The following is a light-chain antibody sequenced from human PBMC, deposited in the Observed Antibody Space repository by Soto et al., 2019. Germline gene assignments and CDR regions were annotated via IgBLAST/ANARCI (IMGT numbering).Light chain of an antibody. V-gene: IGKV3-20*01. J-gene: IGKJ1*01. CDR3: QQYGASPWT. Sequence: EIVLTQSPGTLSLSPGERATLSCRASQSVRSNYLAWYQQKIGQAPRLLIYGASSRVTGIPDRFSGSGSGTDFTLTISRLEPEDFELYYCQQYGASPWTFGQGTKVE. CDR1: QSVRSNY. CDR2: GAS.